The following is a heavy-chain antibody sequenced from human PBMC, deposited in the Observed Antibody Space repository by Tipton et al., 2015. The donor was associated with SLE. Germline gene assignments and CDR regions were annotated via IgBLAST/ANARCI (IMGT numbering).Heavy chain of an antibody. CDR2: INHSGST. Sequence: TLSLTCAVYGGSFSGYYWNWIRQPPGKGLECIGEINHSGSTNYNPSLKSRVTISVDTSKNQFSLKLSSVTAADTAVYYCAREAKLYYYMDVWGKGTTVTVSS. V-gene: IGHV4-34*01. J-gene: IGHJ6*03. CDR3: AREAKLYYYMDV. CDR1: GGSFSGYY.